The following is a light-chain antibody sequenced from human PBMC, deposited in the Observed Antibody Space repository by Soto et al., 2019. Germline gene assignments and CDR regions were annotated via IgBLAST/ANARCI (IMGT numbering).Light chain of an antibody. Sequence: EIVLTQSPGTLSLSPGDRATLSCRASQSVSSSYLAWYQQKPGQAPSLLIYGASNRATGIPDRFSGGGSGTDFTFTISRLEPEDVEVYYCQQYGKSAMFTFGQGTKLEIK. CDR2: GAS. CDR3: QQYGKSAMFT. CDR1: QSVSSSY. V-gene: IGKV3-20*01. J-gene: IGKJ2*01.